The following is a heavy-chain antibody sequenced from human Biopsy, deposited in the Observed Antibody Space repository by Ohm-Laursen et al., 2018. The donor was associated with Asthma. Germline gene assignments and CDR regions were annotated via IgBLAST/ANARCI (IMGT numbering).Heavy chain of an antibody. D-gene: IGHD3-16*01. V-gene: IGHV1-2*06. Sequence: ASVKVSCKASGDSFSNYAISWVRQAPGQGLEWMGRIDPNSGGTNYAQKFLGRVTMTRDTSVNTAFMVFSRLRSDDTAVYYCARIKIRIGAGTDRYFDLWGRGTLVTVSS. CDR1: GDSFSNYA. CDR2: IDPNSGGT. CDR3: ARIKIRIGAGTDRYFDL. J-gene: IGHJ2*01.